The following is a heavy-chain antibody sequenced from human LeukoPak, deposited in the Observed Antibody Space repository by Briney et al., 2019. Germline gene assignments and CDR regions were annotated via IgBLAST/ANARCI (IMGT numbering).Heavy chain of an antibody. CDR2: IYYSGST. Sequence: SETLSLTCTVSGGSISSGDYYWSWIRQPPGKGLEWIGYIYYSGSTYHNPSLKSRVTISVDTSKNQFSLKLSSVTAADTAVYYCARAPRRYSSSFDYFDYWGQGTLVTVSS. V-gene: IGHV4-30-4*01. CDR1: GGSISSGDYY. J-gene: IGHJ4*02. CDR3: ARAPRRYSSSFDYFDY. D-gene: IGHD6-13*01.